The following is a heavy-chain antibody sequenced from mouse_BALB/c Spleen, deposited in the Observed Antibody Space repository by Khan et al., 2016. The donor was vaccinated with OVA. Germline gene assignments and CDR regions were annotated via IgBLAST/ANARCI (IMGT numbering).Heavy chain of an antibody. V-gene: IGHV1-77*01. CDR3: AREWAAWFPY. CDR2: IYPGSDNT. CDR1: GYTFTDYS. Sequence: QVQLKQSGAELARPGASVTLSCKASGYTFTDYSINWMRQRTGQGLEWIGEIYPGSDNTYYNEKFKGKATLTADKSSSTAYMQLSSLISEDSAVYFCAREWAAWFPYWGQGTLVTVSA. J-gene: IGHJ3*01.